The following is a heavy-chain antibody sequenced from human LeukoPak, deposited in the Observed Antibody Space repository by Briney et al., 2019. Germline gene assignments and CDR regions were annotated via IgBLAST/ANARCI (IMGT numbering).Heavy chain of an antibody. Sequence: GGSLRLSCAASGFTFSNYGMHWARQAPGKGLEWVSAISGSGGSTYYADSVKGRFTISRDNSKNTLYLQMNSLRAEDTAVYYCAKVRYSGTPYFDYWGQGTLVTVSS. J-gene: IGHJ4*02. CDR1: GFTFSNYG. CDR2: ISGSGGST. V-gene: IGHV3-23*01. CDR3: AKVRYSGTPYFDY. D-gene: IGHD5-12*01.